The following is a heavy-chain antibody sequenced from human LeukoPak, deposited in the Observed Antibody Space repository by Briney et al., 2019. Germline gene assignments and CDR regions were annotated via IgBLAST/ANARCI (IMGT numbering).Heavy chain of an antibody. Sequence: SETLSLTCTVSGYSISSGYYWGWIRQPPGKGLEWIGSINLSRHTYYNPSLKSRVTISLDTSKNQFSLKLTSVTAADTAVYYCARQVATKGEWAFDIWGQGTRVTASS. CDR3: ARQVATKGEWAFDI. CDR1: GYSISSGYY. V-gene: IGHV4-38-2*02. J-gene: IGHJ3*02. CDR2: INLSRHT. D-gene: IGHD5-12*01.